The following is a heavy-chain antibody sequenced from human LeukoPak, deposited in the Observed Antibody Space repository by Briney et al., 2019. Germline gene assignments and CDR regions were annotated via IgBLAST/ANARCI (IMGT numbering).Heavy chain of an antibody. V-gene: IGHV4-61*02. CDR2: IYTSGST. CDR1: GGSISSGSYY. Sequence: SQTLSLTCTVSGGSISSGSYYWSWIRQPAGKGLEWLGRIYTSGSTNYNPSLKSRVTISVDTSKNQFSLKLSSVTAADTAVYYCARDRGDQPFDYWGQGTLVTVSS. J-gene: IGHJ4*02. D-gene: IGHD2-2*01. CDR3: ARDRGDQPFDY.